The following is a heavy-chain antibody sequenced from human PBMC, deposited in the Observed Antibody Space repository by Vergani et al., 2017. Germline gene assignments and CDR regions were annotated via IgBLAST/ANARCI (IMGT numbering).Heavy chain of an antibody. CDR3: AKHQQQLPIYWYFDL. CDR1: GFTFSNYW. V-gene: IGHV3-74*01. J-gene: IGHJ2*01. Sequence: VQLVESGGGLVQPGGSLRLSCTASGFTFSNYWMQWVRQAPGKGLMWVSRINSDGDSTSYADSVKGRFTISRDNAKNTLYLQMDSLRAEDTAVYYCAKHQQQLPIYWYFDLWGRGTLVTVSS. CDR2: INSDGDST. D-gene: IGHD6-13*01.